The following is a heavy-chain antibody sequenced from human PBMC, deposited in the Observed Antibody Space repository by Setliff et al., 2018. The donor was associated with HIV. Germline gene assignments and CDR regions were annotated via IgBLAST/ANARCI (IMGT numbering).Heavy chain of an antibody. D-gene: IGHD6-13*01. CDR3: ARSPSYRSSWEYYFDY. J-gene: IGHJ4*02. Sequence: RQTPGKGLEWIGYIYTSRGTNYNHSLRTRVIISVDTSNQFSLKLSSVTAADAAVYYCARSPSYRSSWEYYFDYWGQGILVTVSS. V-gene: IGHV4-4*09. CDR2: IYTSRGT.